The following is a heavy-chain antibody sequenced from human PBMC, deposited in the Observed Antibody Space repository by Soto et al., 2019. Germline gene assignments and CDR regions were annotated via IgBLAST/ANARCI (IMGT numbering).Heavy chain of an antibody. CDR3: TRVTIAARLYYYYYMDV. J-gene: IGHJ6*03. CDR2: IRSKAYGGTT. CDR1: GFTFGDYA. D-gene: IGHD6-6*01. Sequence: GGSLRLSCTASGFTFGDYAMSWFRQAPGKGLEWVGFIRSKAYGGTTEYAASVKGRFTISRDDSKSIAYLQMNSLKTEDTAVYYCTRVTIAARLYYYYYMDVWGKGTTVTVSS. V-gene: IGHV3-49*03.